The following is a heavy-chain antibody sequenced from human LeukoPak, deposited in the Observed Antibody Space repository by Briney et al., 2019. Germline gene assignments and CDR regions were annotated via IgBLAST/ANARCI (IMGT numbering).Heavy chain of an antibody. CDR2: MNPNSGNT. D-gene: IGHD4-17*01. Sequence: GASVKVSCKASGYTFTGYYMHWVRQAPGQGLEWMGWMNPNSGNTGYAQKFQGRLTMTRNTSISTAYMELSSLRSEDTAVYYCARDHVGRGLNWFDPWGQGTLVTVSS. CDR3: ARDHVGRGLNWFDP. J-gene: IGHJ5*02. CDR1: GYTFTGYY. V-gene: IGHV1-8*02.